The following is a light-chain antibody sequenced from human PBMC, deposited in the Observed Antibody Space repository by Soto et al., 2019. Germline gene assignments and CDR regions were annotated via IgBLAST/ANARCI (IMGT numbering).Light chain of an antibody. CDR1: QSVSYY. V-gene: IGKV3-20*01. J-gene: IGKJ5*01. Sequence: EIVLTQSPGTLSLSPGARAPLSCRASQSVSYYLAWYQQQPGQAPRLLIYDASSRATGVPDRFSGSGSGTDFTLTISRLEPEDFAVYYCQQYGSSPITFGQGTRLEI. CDR3: QQYGSSPIT. CDR2: DAS.